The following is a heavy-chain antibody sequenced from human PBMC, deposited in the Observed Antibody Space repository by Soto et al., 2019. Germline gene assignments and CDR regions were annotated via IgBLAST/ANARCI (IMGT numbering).Heavy chain of an antibody. V-gene: IGHV2-5*02. CDR1: GFSLSSSGVG. Sequence: QITLKESGPTLVKPTQTLTLTCTFSGFSLSSSGVGVGWIRQPPGEALEWLALLYWDDDRRYSPSLKRRLTITKDTSKNQVVLTMTNMYPVDTATYYCAHIMIPFVGVFRKDAFDFWGQGTMVTVSS. D-gene: IGHD3-16*01. CDR3: AHIMIPFVGVFRKDAFDF. J-gene: IGHJ3*01. CDR2: LYWDDDR.